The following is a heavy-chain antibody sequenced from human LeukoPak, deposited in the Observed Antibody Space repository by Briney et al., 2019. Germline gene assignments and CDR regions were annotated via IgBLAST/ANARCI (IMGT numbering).Heavy chain of an antibody. CDR3: AHRTYYYDSSGYYRAVTFDY. J-gene: IGHJ4*02. CDR2: IYWDDDK. CDR1: GFSLSTSGVG. V-gene: IGHV2-5*02. D-gene: IGHD3-22*01. Sequence: SGPTLVNPTQTLTLTCTFSGFSLSTSGVGVGWIRQPPGKALEWLALIYWDDDKRYSPSLKSRLTITKDTSKNQVVLTMTNMDPVDTATYYCAHRTYYYDSSGYYRAVTFDYWGQGTLVTVSS.